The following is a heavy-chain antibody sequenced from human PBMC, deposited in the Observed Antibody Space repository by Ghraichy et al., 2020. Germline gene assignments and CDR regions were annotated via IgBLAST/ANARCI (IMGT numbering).Heavy chain of an antibody. CDR3: ARGLGYDYVWGSYRYTLSSYYFDY. V-gene: IGHV4-34*01. D-gene: IGHD3-16*02. CDR1: GGSFSGYY. J-gene: IGHJ4*02. CDR2: INHSGST. Sequence: SQTLSLTCAVYGGSFSGYYWSWIRQPPGKGLEWIGEINHSGSTNYNPSLKSRVTISVDTSKNQFSLKLSSVTTADTAVYYCARGLGYDYVWGSYRYTLSSYYFDYWGQGTLVTVSS.